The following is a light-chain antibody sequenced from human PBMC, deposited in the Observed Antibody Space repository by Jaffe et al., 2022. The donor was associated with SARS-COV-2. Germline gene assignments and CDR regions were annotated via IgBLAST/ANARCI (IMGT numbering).Light chain of an antibody. V-gene: IGKV1-12*01. CDR2: TAS. CDR1: QSLSNW. J-gene: IGKJ2*01. Sequence: DIQLTQSPSSVSASVGDRVTITCRASQSLSNWLAWYQQKPGKAPKLLIYTASSLQSGVPSRFSGSGSGTDFTLTISSLQSEDFATYYCQQANSFPYTFGQGTKLEIK. CDR3: QQANSFPYT.